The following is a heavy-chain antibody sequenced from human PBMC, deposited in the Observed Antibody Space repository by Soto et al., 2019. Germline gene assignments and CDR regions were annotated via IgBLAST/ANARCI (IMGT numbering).Heavy chain of an antibody. Sequence: VKVSCKASGYTFTSYGISWVRQAPGQGPEWMGRISTYNGNTNYVQKLQGRVTMTTDTSTNTAYMELRSLRYDDTAVYYCARDPGYSTTWHQAFDIWGQGTIVTVSS. CDR2: ISTYNGNT. CDR1: GYTFTSYG. D-gene: IGHD6-13*01. CDR3: ARDPGYSTTWHQAFDI. J-gene: IGHJ3*02. V-gene: IGHV1-18*01.